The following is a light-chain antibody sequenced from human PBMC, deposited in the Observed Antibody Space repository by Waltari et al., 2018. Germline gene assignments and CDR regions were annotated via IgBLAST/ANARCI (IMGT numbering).Light chain of an antibody. J-gene: IGLJ2*01. Sequence: QSVLTQPPSASGTPGQRVTISCSGSSSNIGRNPVNWYQQLPGTAPKLLIHSNNQRPSGVPARFSVSQSGTSASLAFSGLQSEDEADYYCATWDAILTGWVFGGGTKLTVL. CDR3: ATWDAILTGWV. V-gene: IGLV1-44*01. CDR1: SSNIGRNP. CDR2: SNN.